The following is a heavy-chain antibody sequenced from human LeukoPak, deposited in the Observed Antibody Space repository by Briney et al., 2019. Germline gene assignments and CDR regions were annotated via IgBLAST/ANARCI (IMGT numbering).Heavy chain of an antibody. D-gene: IGHD3-16*01. CDR1: GYTFTGYY. J-gene: IGHJ5*02. CDR2: INPNSGGT. CDR3: ARDKGLPLDP. Sequence: ASVKVSCKASGYTFTGYYMHGVRQAPGQGLEGMGWINPNSGGTNYAQKFQGRVTMTRDTYISTAYMELSRLRSDDTALYYCARDKGLPLDPWGQGTLVTVSS. V-gene: IGHV1-2*02.